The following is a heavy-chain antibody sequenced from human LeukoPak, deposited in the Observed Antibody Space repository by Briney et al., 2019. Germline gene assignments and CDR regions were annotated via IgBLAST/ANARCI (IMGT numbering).Heavy chain of an antibody. Sequence: PSETLSLTCAVYGGSFSGYYWSWIRQPPGKGLEWIGEINHSGSTNYNPSLKSRVTISVDTSKNQFSLKLSSVTAADTAVYYCARGYVEYSYGPGRYKGGLSSWGQGTLVTVSS. J-gene: IGHJ5*02. CDR2: INHSGST. CDR1: GGSFSGYY. CDR3: ARGYVEYSYGPGRYKGGLSS. D-gene: IGHD5-18*01. V-gene: IGHV4-34*01.